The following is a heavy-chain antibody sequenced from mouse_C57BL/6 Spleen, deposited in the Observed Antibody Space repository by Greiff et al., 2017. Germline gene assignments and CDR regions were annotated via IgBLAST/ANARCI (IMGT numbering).Heavy chain of an antibody. J-gene: IGHJ2*01. CDR3: ARQPAQATLFDY. CDR1: GFTFSSYG. Sequence: EVKLVESGGDLVKPGGSLKLSCAASGFTFSSYGMSWVRQTPDKRLEWVATISSGGSYTYYPDSVKGRFTISRDNAKNTLYLQMSSLKSEDTAMYYCARQPAQATLFDYWGQGTTLTVSS. V-gene: IGHV5-6*01. D-gene: IGHD3-2*02. CDR2: ISSGGSYT.